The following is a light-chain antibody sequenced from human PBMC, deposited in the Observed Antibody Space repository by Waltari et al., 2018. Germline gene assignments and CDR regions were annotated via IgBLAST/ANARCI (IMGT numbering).Light chain of an antibody. CDR2: DVS. Sequence: QSALTQPASMSGSPGQSITISCTGTSSDVGGYNSVSWYQQHPGKAPKFIIYDVSNRPSGTSDRFSGSKSGNTASLTISGLQAEDEADYYCSSYTSSGTPYVFGSGTKVTVL. V-gene: IGLV2-14*03. CDR3: SSYTSSGTPYV. J-gene: IGLJ1*01. CDR1: SSDVGGYNS.